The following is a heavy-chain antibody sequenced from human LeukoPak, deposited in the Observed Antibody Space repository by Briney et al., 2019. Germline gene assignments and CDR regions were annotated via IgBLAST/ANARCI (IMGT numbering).Heavy chain of an antibody. V-gene: IGHV3-20*04. D-gene: IGHD1-26*01. CDR1: GFTFGDYG. J-gene: IGHJ4*02. CDR3: ASGGIYYGAAFDF. CDR2: INWNGGST. Sequence: PGGSLRLSCAASGFTFGDYGMSWVRQAPGKGLEWVSGINWNGGSTGYADSVKGRFTISRDNAKSSLYLQMNSLRAEDTALYYCASGGIYYGAAFDFWGQGTLVTVSS.